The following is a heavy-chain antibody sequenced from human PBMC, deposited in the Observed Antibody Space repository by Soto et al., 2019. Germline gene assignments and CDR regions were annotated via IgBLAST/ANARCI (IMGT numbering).Heavy chain of an antibody. V-gene: IGHV3-30-3*02. Sequence: GGSLRLSCAASGFTFSSYAMHWVRQAPGKGLEWVAVISYDGSNKYYADSVKGRITISRDNSKNTLYLQMNSLRAEDTAMYYCAKEGDGDYLWNGYFDYWGQGTLVTVSS. CDR1: GFTFSSYA. CDR2: ISYDGSNK. J-gene: IGHJ4*02. D-gene: IGHD4-17*01. CDR3: AKEGDGDYLWNGYFDY.